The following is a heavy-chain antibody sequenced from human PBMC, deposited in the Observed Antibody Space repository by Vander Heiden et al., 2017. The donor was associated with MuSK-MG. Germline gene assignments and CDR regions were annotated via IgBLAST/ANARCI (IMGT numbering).Heavy chain of an antibody. CDR1: GFTFDDYA. Sequence: EVQLVESGGGLVQPGRSLRLSCPASGFTFDDYAMHWVRQAPGRGLEWISGITWNSRNIGYADSVKGRFTISRDHAKNSLYLQMNSLRAEDTALYYCAKDLCSTVTASWFDPWGQGTLVIVSS. D-gene: IGHD4-17*01. J-gene: IGHJ5*02. CDR3: AKDLCSTVTASWFDP. CDR2: ITWNSRNI. V-gene: IGHV3-9*01.